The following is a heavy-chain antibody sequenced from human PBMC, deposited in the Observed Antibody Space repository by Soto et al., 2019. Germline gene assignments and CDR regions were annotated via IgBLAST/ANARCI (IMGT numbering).Heavy chain of an antibody. CDR2: IHYSGST. D-gene: IGHD3-10*01. Sequence: PSETLSLTCTVSGGSISSYYWSWIRQPPGKGLEWIGYIHYSGSTNYNPSLKSRVTISVDTSKNQFSLKLSSVTAADTAVYYCARGVWFGELSPNAFDIWGQGTMVTVSS. CDR3: ARGVWFGELSPNAFDI. CDR1: GGSISSYY. V-gene: IGHV4-59*01. J-gene: IGHJ3*02.